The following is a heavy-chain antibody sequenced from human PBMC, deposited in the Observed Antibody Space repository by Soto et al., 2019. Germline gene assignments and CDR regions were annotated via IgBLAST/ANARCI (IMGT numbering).Heavy chain of an antibody. CDR2: IDTSGSST. D-gene: IGHD6-13*01. Sequence: PGGSLRLSCEASGFIFTNFGMHWVRQVPGKGLVWVSRIDTSGSSTSYADSVKGRFTIPRDNAKNTVSLQMNSLRAEDTGVYYCAKDSWYFDLWSQGSLVTVSS. V-gene: IGHV3-74*01. CDR3: AKDSWYFDL. J-gene: IGHJ4*02. CDR1: GFIFTNFG.